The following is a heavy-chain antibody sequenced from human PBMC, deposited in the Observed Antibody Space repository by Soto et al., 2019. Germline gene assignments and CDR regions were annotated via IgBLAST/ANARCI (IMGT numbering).Heavy chain of an antibody. D-gene: IGHD3-22*01. J-gene: IGHJ4*02. V-gene: IGHV4-31*03. CDR2: ISTSENT. CDR1: GGKSRNLGDP. CDR3: VRDKRHFDSSSYLHYFDY. Sequence: SVRSTVSGGKSRNLGDPRSWKKQTPGKGLEWIGNISTSENTYYNPSFKSRFTISVDTSKNQFSLKLSSATAADTAVDYCVRDKRHFDSSSYLHYFDYWGQGTLVTVS.